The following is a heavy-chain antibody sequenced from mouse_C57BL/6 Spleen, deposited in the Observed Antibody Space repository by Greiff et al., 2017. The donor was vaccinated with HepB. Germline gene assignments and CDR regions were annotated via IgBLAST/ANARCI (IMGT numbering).Heavy chain of an antibody. V-gene: IGHV1-18*01. CDR3: ARRGIRFFFDY. CDR1: GYTFTDYN. Sequence: EVQLQQSGPELVKPGASVKITCKASGYTFTDYNMDWVNQSHGKTLEWIGDIIPNNGGTIYNQKFKGKATLTVDKSSSTAYMELRSLTSEDTAVYYCARRGIRFFFDYWGQGTTLTVSS. J-gene: IGHJ2*01. CDR2: IIPNNGGT.